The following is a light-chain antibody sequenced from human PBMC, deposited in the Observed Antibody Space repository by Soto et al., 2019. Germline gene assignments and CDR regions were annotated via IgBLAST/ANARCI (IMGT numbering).Light chain of an antibody. CDR2: EVS. CDR1: HSEVWGYNL. CDR3: CSYAGSSTLV. V-gene: IGLV2-23*02. J-gene: IGLJ1*01. Sequence: SVLTPPPPLSWAPRQSITISLPGNHSEVWGYNLVSWYQHHPGKAPKLMIYEVSKRPSGVSNRFSGSKSGNTASLTISGLQAEDEADYYCCSYAGSSTLVFGTGTKVTVL.